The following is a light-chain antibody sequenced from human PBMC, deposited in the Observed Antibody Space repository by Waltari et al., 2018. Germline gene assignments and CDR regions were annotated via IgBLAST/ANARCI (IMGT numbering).Light chain of an antibody. CDR1: SSNIGGHF. V-gene: IGLV1-47*01. Sequence: SVLTQPPSASGTPGPTVTIPCSRSSSNIGGHFFPWYPQPPGMAPQLLLYKNNQRPSGVPDRFSGSKSGTSASLAISGLRSDDEAEYYCAAWDDNLTGPLFGRGTKVTVL. CDR2: KNN. J-gene: IGLJ6*01. CDR3: AAWDDNLTGPL.